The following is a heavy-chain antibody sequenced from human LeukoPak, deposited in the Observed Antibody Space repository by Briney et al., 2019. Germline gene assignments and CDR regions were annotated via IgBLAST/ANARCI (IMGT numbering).Heavy chain of an antibody. V-gene: IGHV3-9*01. CDR2: INWRSDEI. J-gene: IGHJ6*03. Sequence: GRSLRLSCSASGFTFDNYAMHWVRQAPMKGLEWVASINWRSDEIGYADSVKGRFTISRDNAKNSLYLQMNSLRAEDTALYYCARDATGYYYYYMDVWGKGTTVTVSS. CDR1: GFTFDNYA. D-gene: IGHD4-17*01. CDR3: ARDATGYYYYYMDV.